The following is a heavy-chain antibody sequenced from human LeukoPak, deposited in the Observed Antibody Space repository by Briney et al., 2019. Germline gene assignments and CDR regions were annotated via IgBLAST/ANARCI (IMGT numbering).Heavy chain of an antibody. V-gene: IGHV1-2*02. J-gene: IGHJ4*02. D-gene: IGHD1-26*01. Sequence: ASVKVSCKASGYTFTGYYMHWVRQAPGQGLEWMGWINPNSGGTNYAQKFQGRVTMTRDASISTAYMELSRLRSDDTAVYYCARGRVGATALVDYWGQGTLVTVSS. CDR2: INPNSGGT. CDR1: GYTFTGYY. CDR3: ARGRVGATALVDY.